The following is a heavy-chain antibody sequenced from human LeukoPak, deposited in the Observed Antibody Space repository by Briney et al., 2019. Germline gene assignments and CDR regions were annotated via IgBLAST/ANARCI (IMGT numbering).Heavy chain of an antibody. CDR2: IYPGDSDT. Sequence: GESLKISCKGSGYSFTSYWIGWGRQMPGKGLGWMGIIYPGDSDTRYSPSFQGQVTISADKSISTAYLQWSSLKASDTAMYYCARHRITMVRGVIIPYYYYYMDVWGKGTTVTVSS. D-gene: IGHD3-10*01. CDR1: GYSFTSYW. CDR3: ARHRITMVRGVIIPYYYYYMDV. V-gene: IGHV5-51*01. J-gene: IGHJ6*03.